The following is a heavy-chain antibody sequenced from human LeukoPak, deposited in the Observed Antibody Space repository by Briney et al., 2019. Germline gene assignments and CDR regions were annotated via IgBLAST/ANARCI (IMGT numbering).Heavy chain of an antibody. D-gene: IGHD3-10*01. CDR3: TTERYYGSYYFDY. CDR2: IKSKTDGGTT. J-gene: IGHJ4*02. CDR1: GFTFSNAW. V-gene: IGHV3-15*01. Sequence: GGSLRLSCAASGFTFSNAWMSWVRQAPGKGLEWVGRIKSKTDGGTTDYAAPVKGRFTISRDDSKNTLYLQMNSLKTEDTAVYYCTTERYYGSYYFDYWGQGTLVTVSS.